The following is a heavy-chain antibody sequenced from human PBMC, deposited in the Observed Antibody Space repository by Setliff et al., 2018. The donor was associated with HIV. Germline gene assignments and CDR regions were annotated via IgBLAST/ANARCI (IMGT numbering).Heavy chain of an antibody. CDR3: ARDDYDISTGYYPD. Sequence: GGSLRLSCLASGFTFTGLTFTDYNMNWVRQAPGKGLEWVSYISSSTSIYYADSVRGRFTISRDNAKSSLYLQMTSLRAEDTAVYYCARDDYDISTGYYPDWGQGTLVTVSS. D-gene: IGHD3-9*01. CDR2: ISSSTSI. V-gene: IGHV3-48*01. CDR1: GFTFTGLTFTDYN. J-gene: IGHJ4*02.